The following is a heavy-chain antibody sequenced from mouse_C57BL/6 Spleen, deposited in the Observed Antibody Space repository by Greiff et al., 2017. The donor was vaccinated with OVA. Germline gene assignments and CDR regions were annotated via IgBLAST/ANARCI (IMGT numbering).Heavy chain of an antibody. V-gene: IGHV14-4*01. CDR3: TTRKGDQRQGGDY. D-gene: IGHD2-13*01. Sequence: VQLQQSGAELVRPGASVKLSCTASGFNIKDDYMHWVKQRPEQGLEWIGWIDPENGDTEYASKFQGKATITADTSSNTAYLQLSSLTSEDTAVYYCTTRKGDQRQGGDYWGQGTTLTVSS. J-gene: IGHJ2*01. CDR1: GFNIKDDY. CDR2: IDPENGDT.